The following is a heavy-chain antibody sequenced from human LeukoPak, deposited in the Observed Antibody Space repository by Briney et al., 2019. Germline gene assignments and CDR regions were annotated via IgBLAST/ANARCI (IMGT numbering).Heavy chain of an antibody. D-gene: IGHD3-10*01. CDR3: AKGVDYYGSGTYGPFDY. CDR2: ISSSSNTM. CDR1: GLTFSDHY. J-gene: IGHJ4*02. V-gene: IGHV3-11*04. Sequence: PGGSLRLSCAASGLTFSDHYMTWIRQAPGKGLEWVSYISSSSNTMFYTDSVKGRFTVSRDNDKNSLYLQMNSLRVDDTAVYYCAKGVDYYGSGTYGPFDYWGQGTLVAVSS.